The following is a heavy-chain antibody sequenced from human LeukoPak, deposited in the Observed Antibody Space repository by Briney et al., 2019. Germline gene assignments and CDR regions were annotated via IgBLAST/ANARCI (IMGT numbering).Heavy chain of an antibody. J-gene: IGHJ4*02. CDR2: FDPEDGET. CDR1: GYTLTELS. V-gene: IGHV1-24*01. CDR3: ATDSSGSYSPFDY. D-gene: IGHD3-10*01. Sequence: GASVTVSCKVSGYTLTELSMHWVRQAPGKGLEWMGGFDPEDGETIYAQKFQGRVTMTEDTSTDTAYMELSSLRSEDTAVYYCATDSSGSYSPFDYWGQGTLVTVSS.